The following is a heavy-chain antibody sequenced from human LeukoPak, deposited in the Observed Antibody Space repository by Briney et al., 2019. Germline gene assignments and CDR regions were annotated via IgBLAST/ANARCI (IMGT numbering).Heavy chain of an antibody. V-gene: IGHV1-46*01. CDR2: INPSGGST. D-gene: IGHD3-3*01. Sequence: ASVKVSCKASGYTFTSYYMHWVRQAPGQGLEWMGIINPSGGSTSYAQKFQGRVTMTRDTSTSTVYMELSSLRSDDTAVYYCARGKRLAFTIFGVVIMWDYWGQGTLVTVSS. CDR1: GYTFTSYY. J-gene: IGHJ4*02. CDR3: ARGKRLAFTIFGVVIMWDY.